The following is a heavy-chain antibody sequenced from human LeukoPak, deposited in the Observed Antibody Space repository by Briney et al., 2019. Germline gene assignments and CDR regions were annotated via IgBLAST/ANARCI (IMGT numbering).Heavy chain of an antibody. CDR1: GYTFTSYG. Sequence: ASEKVSCKASGYTFTSYGISWVRQAPGQGLEWMGWISAYNGNTNYAQKLQGRATMTTDTSTSTAYMELRSLRSDDTAVYYCARDRLIVSKTDYWGQGTLVNVSS. CDR3: ARDRLIVSKTDY. V-gene: IGHV1-18*01. CDR2: ISAYNGNT. J-gene: IGHJ4*02. D-gene: IGHD3-16*02.